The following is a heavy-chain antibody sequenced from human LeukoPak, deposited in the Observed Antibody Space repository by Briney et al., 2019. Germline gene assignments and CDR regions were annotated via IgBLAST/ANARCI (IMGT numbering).Heavy chain of an antibody. CDR3: ARAGQYEPVDY. CDR1: GGSIRSGGYS. CDR2: IYHSGST. V-gene: IGHV4-30-2*01. D-gene: IGHD1-14*01. J-gene: IGHJ4*02. Sequence: SETLSLTCAVSGGSIRSGGYSWSWIRQPPGKGLEWIGYIYHSGSTYYNPSLKSRVTISVDRSKNQFSLKLSSVTAADTAVYYCARAGQYEPVDYWGQGTLVTVSS.